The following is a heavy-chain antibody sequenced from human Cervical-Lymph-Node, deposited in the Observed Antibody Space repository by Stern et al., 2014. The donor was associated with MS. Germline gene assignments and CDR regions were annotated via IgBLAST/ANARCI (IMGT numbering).Heavy chain of an antibody. D-gene: IGHD6-13*01. Sequence: QVQLGQSGAEVKKPGASVRVSCKASGYTFTAYAITWVRQAPGQGLEWMGWISVYNGKTNYAQKMQGRVTVTTDTSTSTAYMDLRSLISDDTAVYYCARGPYSSSWYPDYFDCWGQGTLVTVSS. V-gene: IGHV1-18*01. J-gene: IGHJ4*02. CDR3: ARGPYSSSWYPDYFDC. CDR1: GYTFTAYA. CDR2: ISVYNGKT.